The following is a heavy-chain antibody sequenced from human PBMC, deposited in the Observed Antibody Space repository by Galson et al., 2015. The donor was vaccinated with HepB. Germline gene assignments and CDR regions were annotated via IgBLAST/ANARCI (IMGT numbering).Heavy chain of an antibody. V-gene: IGHV7-4-1*02. CDR2: INTNTGNP. D-gene: IGHD5-12*01. Sequence: SVKVSCKASGYIFSNYAMNWVRQAPGQGLEWMGWINTNTGNPTYAQGFTGRFAFSLDTSVITAHLQINNLKAEDTAVYYCARGRYGDYANDAFDIWGQGTMVTGSS. CDR1: GYIFSNYA. CDR3: ARGRYGDYANDAFDI. J-gene: IGHJ3*02.